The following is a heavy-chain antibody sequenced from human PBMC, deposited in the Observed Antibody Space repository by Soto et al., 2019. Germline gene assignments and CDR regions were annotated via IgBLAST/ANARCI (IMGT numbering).Heavy chain of an antibody. J-gene: IGHJ6*02. CDR2: IDPSDSYT. V-gene: IGHV5-10-1*03. CDR1: GYSFTSYW. Sequence: EVQLVQSGAEVKKPGESLRISCKGSGYSFTSYWISWVRQMPGKGLEWMGRIDPSDSYTNYSPSFQGHVTISADKSISTAYLQWSSLKASDTAMYYCARHRYYYDSSGLAHYYGMDVWGQGTTVTVSS. CDR3: ARHRYYYDSSGLAHYYGMDV. D-gene: IGHD3-22*01.